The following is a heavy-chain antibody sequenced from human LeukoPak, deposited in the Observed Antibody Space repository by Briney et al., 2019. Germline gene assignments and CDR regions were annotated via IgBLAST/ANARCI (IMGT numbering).Heavy chain of an antibody. CDR2: IKQDGSEK. Sequence: PGGSLRLSCAASGFTFSSYWMSWVRQAPGKGLEWVANIKQDGSEKYYVDSVKGRFTISRDNAKNSLYLQMNSLRAEDTAVYYCARGGEYSSSWYLTNYWGQGTLVTVSS. D-gene: IGHD6-13*01. V-gene: IGHV3-7*01. CDR3: ARGGEYSSSWYLTNY. J-gene: IGHJ4*02. CDR1: GFTFSSYW.